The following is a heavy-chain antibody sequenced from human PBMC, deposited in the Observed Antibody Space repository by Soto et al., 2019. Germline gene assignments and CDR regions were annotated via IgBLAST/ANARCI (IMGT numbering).Heavy chain of an antibody. CDR2: INPGNGNT. CDR1: GYTFSIYT. CDR3: SRGTEVRPGVY. J-gene: IGHJ4*02. Sequence: ASVKVSCKAFGYTFSIYTMHWVRQAPGQRLEWMGWINPGNGNTKYSQKFQDRVTITRDTSASTAYMELSSLSSEDTAVYYRSRGTEVRPGVYWGQGTLVTVSS. V-gene: IGHV1-3*01.